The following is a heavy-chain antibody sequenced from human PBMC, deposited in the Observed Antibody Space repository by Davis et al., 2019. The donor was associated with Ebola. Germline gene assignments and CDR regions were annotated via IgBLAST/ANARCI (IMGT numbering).Heavy chain of an antibody. Sequence: GESLKISCAASGVMFSRYWMSWVRQAPGKGLEWVANIKEDGSATNYVDSVKGRFTISRDNAKKSLYLQLNSLRADDTAMYYCARSLRFLEWLYQDAFDIWGQGTMVTVCS. D-gene: IGHD3-3*01. V-gene: IGHV3-7*01. J-gene: IGHJ3*02. CDR1: GVMFSRYW. CDR3: ARSLRFLEWLYQDAFDI. CDR2: IKEDGSAT.